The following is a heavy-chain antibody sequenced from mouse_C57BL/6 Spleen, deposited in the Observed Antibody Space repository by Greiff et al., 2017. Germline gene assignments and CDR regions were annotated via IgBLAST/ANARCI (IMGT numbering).Heavy chain of an antibody. V-gene: IGHV14-1*01. Sequence: EVKLMESGAELVRPGASVKLSCTASGFNIKDYYLHWVKQRPEQGLEWIGRIDPEDGDTEYAPKFQGKATMTADTSSNTAYLQLSSLTSEDTAVYYCTTPYDYDPAWFAYWGQGTLVTVSA. CDR3: TTPYDYDPAWFAY. CDR1: GFNIKDYY. CDR2: IDPEDGDT. J-gene: IGHJ3*01. D-gene: IGHD2-4*01.